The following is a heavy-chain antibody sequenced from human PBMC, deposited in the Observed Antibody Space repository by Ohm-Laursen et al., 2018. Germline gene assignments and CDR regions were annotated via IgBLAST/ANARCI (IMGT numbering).Heavy chain of an antibody. J-gene: IGHJ4*02. CDR3: TRDTPPLVY. CDR2: IYSGGST. CDR1: GFTFSSYA. V-gene: IGHV3-66*01. D-gene: IGHD1-26*01. Sequence: SLRLSCAASGFTFSSYAMSWVRQAPGKGLEWVSVIYSGGSTYYADSVKGRFTISRDNSKNTLYLQVNSLRAEDTAVYYCTRDTPPLVYWGQGTLVTVSS.